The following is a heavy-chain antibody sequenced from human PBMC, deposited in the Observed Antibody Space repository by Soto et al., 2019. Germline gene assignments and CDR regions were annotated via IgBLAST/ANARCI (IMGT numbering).Heavy chain of an antibody. J-gene: IGHJ4*02. V-gene: IGHV5-51*01. CDR2: VYPFDSDT. D-gene: IGHD6-19*01. CDR1: GYPFTSKW. Sequence: PGEALKISYHASGYPFTSKWISWVRQMPGKGLEWMAIVYPFDSDTRYSPSFQGQVTISADKSINTAYLQWSSLRASDTAIYYCARPDSNGWYDYWGQGTPGTVSS. CDR3: ARPDSNGWYDY.